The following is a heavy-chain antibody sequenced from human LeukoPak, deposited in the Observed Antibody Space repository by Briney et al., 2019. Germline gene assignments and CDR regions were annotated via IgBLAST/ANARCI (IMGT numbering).Heavy chain of an antibody. J-gene: IGHJ4*02. CDR2: LYYSGSA. CDR3: ARQYYYDSSGYFDY. D-gene: IGHD3-22*01. V-gene: IGHV4-59*08. CDR1: GGSISRFY. Sequence: SETLAVTCTVSGGSISRFYWSLVRQPPGKGLEWDGYLYYSGSAYYNPSLKSRATIPVDTSKSKISLKLSSMTAADTAVYYCARQYYYDSSGYFDYWGQGTLVTVSS.